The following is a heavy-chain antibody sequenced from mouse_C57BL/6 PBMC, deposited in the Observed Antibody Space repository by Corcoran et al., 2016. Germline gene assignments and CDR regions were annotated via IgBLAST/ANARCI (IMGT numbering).Heavy chain of an antibody. V-gene: IGHV9-3*01. CDR1: GYTFTTYG. J-gene: IGHJ4*01. CDR3: ARIYDAMDY. CDR2: INTYSGVP. Sequence: QIQLVQSGPELKKPGETVKISCKASGYTFTTYGMSGVKQAPGKGLKWMGWINTYSGVPTYDDDFKGRFAFSLETSASTAYLQINNLKNEDTATYFCARIYDAMDYWGQGTSVTVSS.